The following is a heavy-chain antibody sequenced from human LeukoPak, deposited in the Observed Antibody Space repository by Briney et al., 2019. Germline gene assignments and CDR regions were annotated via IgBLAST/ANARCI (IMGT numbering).Heavy chain of an antibody. CDR3: ARDCSGSHVQLCGMDV. CDR1: GLTVSINY. V-gene: IGHV3-53*01. D-gene: IGHD1-26*01. Sequence: GGSLRLSRASSGLTVSINYMSRAPNPSGKGLEWVIVIYSGGDTYYADSVKGRFTISRDNSKNTLYPQMKSLRAEDTAVYYCARDCSGSHVQLCGMDVWGQGTTVTVSS. CDR2: IYSGGDT. J-gene: IGHJ6*02.